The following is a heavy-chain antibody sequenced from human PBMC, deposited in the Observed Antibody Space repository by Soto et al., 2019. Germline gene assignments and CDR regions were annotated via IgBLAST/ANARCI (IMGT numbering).Heavy chain of an antibody. V-gene: IGHV3-64D*06. CDR3: VKDSLGIAAVYLNGSD. D-gene: IGHD6-13*01. Sequence: GGSLRLSCSASGFTFSSYAMHWVRQAPGKGLEYVSAISSNGGSTYYADSVKGRFTISRDNSKNTLYPQMSSLRAEDTAVYYCVKDSLGIAAVYLNGSDWGQGTLVTVSS. J-gene: IGHJ4*02. CDR1: GFTFSSYA. CDR2: ISSNGGST.